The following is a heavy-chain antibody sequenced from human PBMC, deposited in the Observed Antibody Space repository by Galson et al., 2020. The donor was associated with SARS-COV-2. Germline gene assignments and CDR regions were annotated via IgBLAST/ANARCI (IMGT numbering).Heavy chain of an antibody. D-gene: IGHD1-26*01. J-gene: IGHJ3*02. CDR2: ISYDGSNK. CDR1: GFTFSSYA. Sequence: QLGEYLKISCAAPGFTFSSYAMHWVRQAPGKGLEWVAVISYDGSNKYYADSVKGRFTISRDNSKNTLYLQMNSLRAEDTAVYYCARPRGGSYAGAFDIWGQGTMVTVSS. V-gene: IGHV3-30*04. CDR3: ARPRGGSYAGAFDI.